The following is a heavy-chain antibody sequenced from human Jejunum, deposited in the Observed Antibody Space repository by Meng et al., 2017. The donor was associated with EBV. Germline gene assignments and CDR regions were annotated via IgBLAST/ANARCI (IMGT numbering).Heavy chain of an antibody. Sequence: QLPLQGSGPGLVKPSEILALTFPVSGGSISKSDFFWSWIRQPPGKGLELIGSLYFSGSTYSNPSLNSRVTISADTSNNQFSLKLSSVTAADTAVYYCARRGSSSGWYSYDYWGQGTLVTVSS. J-gene: IGHJ4*02. V-gene: IGHV4-39*01. CDR1: GGSISKSDFF. CDR2: LYFSGST. D-gene: IGHD6-19*01. CDR3: ARRGSSSGWYSYDY.